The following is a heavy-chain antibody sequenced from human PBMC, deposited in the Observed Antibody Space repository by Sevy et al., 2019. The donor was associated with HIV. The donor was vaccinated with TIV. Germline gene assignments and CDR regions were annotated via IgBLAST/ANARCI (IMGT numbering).Heavy chain of an antibody. CDR1: GYIFTDYY. CDR3: AGVSTQPTSVLYDLDV. CDR2: INSDSGVT. J-gene: IGHJ6*02. V-gene: IGHV1-2*02. Sequence: ASVKVSCKASGYIFTDYYIHWVRQAPGQGLEWMAWINSDSGVTNYAQRFQGDVTVNRDPSLSTAYLKLTNPKSNDSAIYDCAGVSTQPTSVLYDLDVWGQGTTVTVSS. D-gene: IGHD5-12*01.